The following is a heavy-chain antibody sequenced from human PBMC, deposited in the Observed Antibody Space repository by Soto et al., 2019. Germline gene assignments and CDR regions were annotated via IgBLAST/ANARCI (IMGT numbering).Heavy chain of an antibody. CDR2: IYHTGST. Sequence: SDTLSLTCSVSAGSLTNYYWTWIRQSPGKGLEWIGEIYHTGSTKYNPSLESRVAISLDMSKNQFSLTLTSATPADSAVYYCARGGRGSGLYFLYYFDLWGQGTLVTVSS. CDR1: AGSLTNYY. D-gene: IGHD3-22*01. CDR3: ARGGRGSGLYFLYYFDL. J-gene: IGHJ4*02. V-gene: IGHV4-59*07.